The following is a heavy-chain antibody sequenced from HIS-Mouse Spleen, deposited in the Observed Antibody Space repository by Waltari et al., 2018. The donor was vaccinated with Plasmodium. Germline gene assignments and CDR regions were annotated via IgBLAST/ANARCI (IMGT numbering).Heavy chain of an antibody. CDR3: ASSWYWYFDL. Sequence: EIQLVTSGGGLVQPEGYLKRSFAASGFNLRSYWMSWVRKAPGKGLEWVANIKQDGSEKYYVDSVKGRFTISRDNAKNSLYLQMNSLRAEDTAVYYCASSWYWYFDLWGRGTLVTVSS. V-gene: IGHV3-7*01. D-gene: IGHD6-13*01. CDR2: IKQDGSEK. J-gene: IGHJ2*01. CDR1: GFNLRSYW.